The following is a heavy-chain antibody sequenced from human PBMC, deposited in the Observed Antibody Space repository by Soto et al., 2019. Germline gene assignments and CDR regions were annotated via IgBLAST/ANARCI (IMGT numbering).Heavy chain of an antibody. CDR1: GYTFTGYY. Sequence: GAAVKVSCKASGYTFTGYYRHWVRQAAGQGGEGMGWINPNRGGTNYAQKFQGTITMTRATSISTPYMELSRLKSDDTAVYSCASYDSIGYSACYYYGMDVWGQGTTVTVSS. CDR3: ASYDSIGYSACYYYGMDV. V-gene: IGHV1-2*02. D-gene: IGHD3-22*01. J-gene: IGHJ6*02. CDR2: INPNRGGT.